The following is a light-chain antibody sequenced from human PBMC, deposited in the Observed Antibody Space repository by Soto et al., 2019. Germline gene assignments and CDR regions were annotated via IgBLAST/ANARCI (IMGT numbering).Light chain of an antibody. J-gene: IGKJ1*01. CDR1: QSVSSGY. CDR3: DQYGSWPWT. CDR2: GAS. Sequence: IVVTWSQGKLSLXPGEXGTLXXXXSQSVSSGYLAWYQQKPGHAPRLVIYGASIRATGIPERFSGSGSGTDFTLTISRQEPEDFAVYYCDQYGSWPWTFGQGSRV. V-gene: IGKV3-20*01.